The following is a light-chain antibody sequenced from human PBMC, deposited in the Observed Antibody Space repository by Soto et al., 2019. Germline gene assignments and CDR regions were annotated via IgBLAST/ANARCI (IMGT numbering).Light chain of an antibody. J-gene: IGLJ1*01. Sequence: QSALTQPASVSGSPGQSITISCTGTSSDVGGYNYVSWYQQHPGKAPKLMIYEVSNRPSGVSNRFSGSKSGNTASLTISGLQAEDGADYYCSSYTSSSTLVFXTGTKLTVL. CDR2: EVS. CDR1: SSDVGGYNY. CDR3: SSYTSSSTLV. V-gene: IGLV2-14*01.